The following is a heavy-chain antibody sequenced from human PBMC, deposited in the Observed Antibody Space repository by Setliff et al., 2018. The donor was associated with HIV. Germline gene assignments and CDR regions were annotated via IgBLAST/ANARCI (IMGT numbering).Heavy chain of an antibody. CDR3: ARESLNLGELSSNPDASDI. CDR1: GFTFSSYA. D-gene: IGHD3-16*02. CDR2: ISSSDVTT. V-gene: IGHV3-23*01. J-gene: IGHJ3*02. Sequence: GGSLRLSCVGSGFTFSSYAMSWVRQAPGKGLEWVSSISSSDVTTYYVDSVKGRFAISRDNSKNTLHLQMNSLRAEDTAVYYCARESLNLGELSSNPDASDIWGQGTMVTVSS.